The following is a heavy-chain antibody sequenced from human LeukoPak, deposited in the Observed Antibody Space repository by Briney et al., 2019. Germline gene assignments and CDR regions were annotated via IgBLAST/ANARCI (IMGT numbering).Heavy chain of an antibody. V-gene: IGHV4-4*07. CDR2: IYTSGST. J-gene: IGHJ4*02. CDR3: ARDAYSYGYEYADY. Sequence: SETLSLTCTVSGGSISSYYWSWIRQPAGKGLEWIGRIYTSGSTNYNPSLKSRVTMSVDTSKNQFSLKLSSVTAADTAVYYCARDAYSYGYEYADYWGQGTLVTVSS. D-gene: IGHD5-18*01. CDR1: GGSISSYY.